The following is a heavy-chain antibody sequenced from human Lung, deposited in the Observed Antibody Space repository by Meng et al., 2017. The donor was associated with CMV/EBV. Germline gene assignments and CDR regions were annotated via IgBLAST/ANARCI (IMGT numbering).Heavy chain of an antibody. V-gene: IGHV3-7*01. CDR2: IKQDGSEK. J-gene: IGHJ5*02. CDR1: GFTFSSYW. Sequence: GGSXRLXXAASGFTFSSYWMSWVRQAPGKGLEWVANIKQDGSEKYYVDSVKGRFTISRDNAKNSLYLQMNSLRAEDTAVYYCARGLTTVTTHWFDPWGQGTXVTVSS. D-gene: IGHD4-17*01. CDR3: ARGLTTVTTHWFDP.